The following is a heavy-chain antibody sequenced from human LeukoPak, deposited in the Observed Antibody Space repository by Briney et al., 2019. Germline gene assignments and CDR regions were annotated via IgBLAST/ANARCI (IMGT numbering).Heavy chain of an antibody. CDR2: IYTSGST. V-gene: IGHV4-4*07. Sequence: SETLSLTCTVSGGSISSYYWSWIRQPAGKGLEWIGRIYTSGSTNYNPSLKSRVTTSVDTSKNQFSLKLSSVTAADTAVYYCARSKPGGTTVTLYYMDVWGKGTTVTVSS. CDR1: GGSISSYY. D-gene: IGHD4-17*01. J-gene: IGHJ6*03. CDR3: ARSKPGGTTVTLYYMDV.